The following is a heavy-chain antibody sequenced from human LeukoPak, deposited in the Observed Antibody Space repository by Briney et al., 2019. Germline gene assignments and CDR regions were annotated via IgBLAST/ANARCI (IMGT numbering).Heavy chain of an antibody. CDR3: AKEYPGYGSAFDY. CDR2: ITGSDLST. D-gene: IGHD6-25*01. V-gene: IGHV3-23*01. Sequence: GGSLRLSCAASGFTFSNSVMSWVRQAPGTGLEWVSAITGSDLSTYYAVTVKGRFTISRDNSKNTLYLQLNSLRAEDTAVCYCAKEYPGYGSAFDYWGQGILVTVSS. CDR1: GFTFSNSV. J-gene: IGHJ4*02.